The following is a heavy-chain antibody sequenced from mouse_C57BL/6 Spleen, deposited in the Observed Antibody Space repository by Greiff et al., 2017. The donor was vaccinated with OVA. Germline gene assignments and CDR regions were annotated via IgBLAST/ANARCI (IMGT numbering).Heavy chain of an antibody. D-gene: IGHD4-1*01. CDR3: ARARTGTDYAMDY. J-gene: IGHJ4*01. Sequence: EVKLVESGGGLVKPGGSLKLSCAASGFTFSSYAMSWVRQTPEQRLEWVATISDGGSYTYYPDNVKGRFTISRDTAKNNLYLQLSHLKSEDTAMYYCARARTGTDYAMDYWGQGTSVTVSS. CDR1: GFTFSSYA. CDR2: ISDGGSYT. V-gene: IGHV5-4*03.